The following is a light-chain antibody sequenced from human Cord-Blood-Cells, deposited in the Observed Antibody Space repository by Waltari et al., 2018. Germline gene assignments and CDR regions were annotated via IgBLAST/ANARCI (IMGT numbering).Light chain of an antibody. V-gene: IGLV2-23*01. Sequence: QSALTQPASVSGSPGQSINISCTGTSSDVGSYNLVSWYQQHPGKAPKLMIYEGSKRPSGVSNRFSGSKSSNTASLTISGLQAEDEADYYCCSYAGSWVFGGGTKLTVL. J-gene: IGLJ3*02. CDR2: EGS. CDR3: CSYAGSWV. CDR1: SSDVGSYNL.